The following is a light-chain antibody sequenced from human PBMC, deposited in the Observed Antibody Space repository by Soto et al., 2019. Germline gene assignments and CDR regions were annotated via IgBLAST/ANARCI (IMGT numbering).Light chain of an antibody. CDR3: CSYAGSYTVV. CDR2: DVS. CDR1: SSDVGAYNW. J-gene: IGLJ3*02. Sequence: QSALTQPHSVSGSPGQSVTISCAGTSSDVGAYNWVSWYQQHPGKVPKLIIYDVSRRPSGVPDRFSGSKSGNTASLTISGLQADDEADYYCCSYAGSYTVVFGGGTKVTVL. V-gene: IGLV2-11*01.